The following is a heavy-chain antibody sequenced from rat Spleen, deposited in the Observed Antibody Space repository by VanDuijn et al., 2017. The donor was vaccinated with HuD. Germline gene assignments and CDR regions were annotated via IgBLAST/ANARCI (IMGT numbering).Heavy chain of an antibody. V-gene: IGHV5-29*01. CDR1: GFTFSDYG. CDR3: TRGYVMDA. J-gene: IGHJ4*01. CDR2: ISYGDRSGHSST. Sequence: EVQLVESGGGLVQPGRSLKLSCAASGFTFSDYGMAWVRQGPTKGLEWVATISYGDRSGHSSTYYRDSVKGRFTLSRDNAKNTQSLQMDSLRSEDTAIYSCTRGYVMDAWGQGASVTVSS.